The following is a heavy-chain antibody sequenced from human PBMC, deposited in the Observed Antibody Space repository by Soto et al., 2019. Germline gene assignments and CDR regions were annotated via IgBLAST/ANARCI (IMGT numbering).Heavy chain of an antibody. CDR2: INPNSGGT. D-gene: IGHD2-2*01. Sequence: QVQLVQSGAEVKKPGASVKVSCKASGYTFTGYYMHWVRQAPGQGLEWMGWINPNSGGTNYAQKFQGWVTMTRDTSISTAYMELSRLRSDDTAVYYCARSPRPGGVVPAATGNNWFDPWGQGTLVTVSS. CDR1: GYTFTGYY. CDR3: ARSPRPGGVVPAATGNNWFDP. V-gene: IGHV1-2*04. J-gene: IGHJ5*02.